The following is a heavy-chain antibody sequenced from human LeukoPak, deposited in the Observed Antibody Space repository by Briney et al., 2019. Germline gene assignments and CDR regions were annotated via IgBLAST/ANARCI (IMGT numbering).Heavy chain of an antibody. D-gene: IGHD3-9*01. CDR3: ANQQSRYDILTGYYRYFDY. CDR1: GYTFNSYG. Sequence: GASVKVSCKASGYTFNSYGITWVRQAPGQGLEWMGGIIPIFGTANYAQKFQGRVTITADESTSTAYMELSSLRSEDTAVYYCANQQSRYDILTGYYRYFDYWGQGTLVTVSS. CDR2: IIPIFGTA. J-gene: IGHJ4*02. V-gene: IGHV1-69*13.